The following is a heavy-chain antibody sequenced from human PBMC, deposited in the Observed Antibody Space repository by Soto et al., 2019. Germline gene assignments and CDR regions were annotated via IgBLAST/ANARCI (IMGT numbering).Heavy chain of an antibody. Sequence: ASLKVSCKASGYTFTRYGISWARQAPGQGLEWMGWISGYNGDTNYAQKFQGRVSMTIDTSTTTAYMELRSLTSDDTAVYYCAKNGQPPYYYYGLDVWGQGTKVTVSS. V-gene: IGHV1-18*01. CDR3: AKNGQPPYYYYGLDV. CDR1: GYTFTRYG. CDR2: ISGYNGDT. J-gene: IGHJ6*02. D-gene: IGHD2-8*01.